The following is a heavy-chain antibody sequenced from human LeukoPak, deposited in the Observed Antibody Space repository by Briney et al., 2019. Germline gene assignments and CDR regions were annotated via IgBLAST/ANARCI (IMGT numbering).Heavy chain of an antibody. V-gene: IGHV3-53*04. CDR2: IYSGGST. CDR3: ARDLGAALNF. CDR1: GFTLDDYA. D-gene: IGHD3-16*01. Sequence: GGSLRLSCAASGFTLDDYAMHWVRQPPGKGLEWVSVIYSGGSTYYADSVRGRFTISRHNSNNTLYLQMNSLRAEDTAVYYCARDLGAALNFWGQGTMVTVSS. J-gene: IGHJ3*01.